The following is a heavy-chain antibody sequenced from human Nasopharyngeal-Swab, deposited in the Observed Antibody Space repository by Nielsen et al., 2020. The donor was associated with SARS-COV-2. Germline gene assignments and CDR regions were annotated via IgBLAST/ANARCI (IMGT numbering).Heavy chain of an antibody. D-gene: IGHD6-19*01. Sequence: ESLKISCAASGFTVSSNYMSWVRQAPGEGLEWVSVIYSGGSTYYADSVKGRFTISRDNSKNTLYLQMNSLRAEDTAVYYCARREQWLVSNYYYYYGMDVWGQGTTVTVSS. J-gene: IGHJ6*02. CDR3: ARREQWLVSNYYYYYGMDV. V-gene: IGHV3-53*01. CDR1: GFTVSSNY. CDR2: IYSGGST.